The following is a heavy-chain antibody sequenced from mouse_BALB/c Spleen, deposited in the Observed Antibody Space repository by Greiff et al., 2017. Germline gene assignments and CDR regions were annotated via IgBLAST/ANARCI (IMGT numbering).Heavy chain of an antibody. CDR3: ARSQYGNLLYFDY. Sequence: QVQLQQPGAELVKPGASVKLSCKASGYTFTSYWMHWVKQRPGQGLEWIGEINPSNGRTNYNQKFKGKATLTVDKSSSTAFMHLNSLTSEDSAVYYCARSQYGNLLYFDYWGQGTTLTVSS. CDR1: GYTFTSYW. J-gene: IGHJ2*01. CDR2: INPSNGRT. V-gene: IGHV1S81*02. D-gene: IGHD2-10*02.